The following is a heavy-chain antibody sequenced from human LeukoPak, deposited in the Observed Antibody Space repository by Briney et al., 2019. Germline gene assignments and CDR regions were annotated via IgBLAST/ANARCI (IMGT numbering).Heavy chain of an antibody. CDR2: IYYSGST. CDR1: GGSISSRSYY. V-gene: IGHV4-39*01. J-gene: IGHJ3*02. D-gene: IGHD5-18*01. CDR3: ARHVDTAIDPWCNAFDI. Sequence: SETLSLTCTASGGSISSRSYYWGWIRQPPGKGLEWIGSIYYSGSTYYNPSLKSRVTISVDTSKNQFSLKLSSVTAADTAVYYCARHVDTAIDPWCNAFDIWGQGTMVTVSS.